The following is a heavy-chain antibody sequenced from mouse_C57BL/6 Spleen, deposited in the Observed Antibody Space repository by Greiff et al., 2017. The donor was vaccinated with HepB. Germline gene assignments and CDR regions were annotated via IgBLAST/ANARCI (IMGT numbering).Heavy chain of an antibody. V-gene: IGHV1-53*01. CDR1: GYTFTSYW. CDR2: INPSNGGT. CDR3: AGVITTVVDYFDY. D-gene: IGHD1-1*01. Sequence: QVQLQQPGAELVKPGASVKLSCKASGYTFTSYWMHWVKQRPGQGLEWIGNINPSNGGTNYNEKFKSKATLTVDKSSSTAYMQLSSLTSEDSAVYYCAGVITTVVDYFDYWGQGTTLTVSS. J-gene: IGHJ2*01.